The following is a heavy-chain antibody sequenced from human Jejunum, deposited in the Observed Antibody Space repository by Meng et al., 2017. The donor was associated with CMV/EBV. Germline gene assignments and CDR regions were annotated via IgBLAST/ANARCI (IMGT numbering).Heavy chain of an antibody. J-gene: IGHJ4*02. CDR2: INEDGSDE. V-gene: IGHV3-7*01. CDR3: ARDPLRGALDY. CDR1: RFTFIMSW. D-gene: IGHD3-10*01. Sequence: AASRFTFIMSWLSWVRQAPGKGLGWVANINEDGSDEYYVDSMKGRFTISRDNAKTSLYLQLSSLRPEDTAVYYCARDPLRGALDYWGQGTLVTVSS.